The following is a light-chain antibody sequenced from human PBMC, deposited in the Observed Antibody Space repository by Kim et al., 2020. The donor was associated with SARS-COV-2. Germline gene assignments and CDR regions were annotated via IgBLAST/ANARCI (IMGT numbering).Light chain of an antibody. J-gene: IGKJ5*01. CDR3: HYFHTPPGT. CDR2: ETS. V-gene: IGKV1-33*01. Sequence: DIQMTQSPSSLSASVGDRVTITCQASQDISNFLSWYQQKPGKAPRLLIYETSYLETGVPSRFSGSGSGTHFTFTIASLQPEDIVKHYSHYFHTPPGTFGQGTRLEIK. CDR1: QDISNF.